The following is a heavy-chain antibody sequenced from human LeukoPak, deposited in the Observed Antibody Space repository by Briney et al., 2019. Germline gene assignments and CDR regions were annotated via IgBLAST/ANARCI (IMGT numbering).Heavy chain of an antibody. CDR2: IYYSGST. CDR1: GGSISSYY. V-gene: IGHV4-59*01. D-gene: IGHD4-23*01. J-gene: IGHJ4*02. Sequence: SETLSLTCTVSGGSISSYYWSWIRQPPGKGLEWIGYIYYSGSTNYNPSLKSRVTISVDTSKNQFSLKLSSVTAADTAVYYCARDGGIRWFDYWGQGTLVTVSS. CDR3: ARDGGIRWFDY.